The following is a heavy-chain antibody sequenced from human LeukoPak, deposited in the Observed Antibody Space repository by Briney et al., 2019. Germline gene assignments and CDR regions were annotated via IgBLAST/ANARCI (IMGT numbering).Heavy chain of an antibody. D-gene: IGHD2-2*01. CDR1: GGSISSYS. CDR3: ARGGDYCSSTSCYNYGMDV. Sequence: SETLSLTCTVSGGSISSYSWSWIRQPPGKGLEWIGYIYHSGSTYYNPSLKSRVTISVDRSKNQFSLKLSSVTAADTAVYYCARGGDYCSSTSCYNYGMDVWGQGTTVTVSS. V-gene: IGHV4-30-2*01. CDR2: IYHSGST. J-gene: IGHJ6*02.